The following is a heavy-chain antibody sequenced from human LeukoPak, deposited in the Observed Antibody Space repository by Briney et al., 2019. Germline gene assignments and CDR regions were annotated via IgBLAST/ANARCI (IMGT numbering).Heavy chain of an antibody. Sequence: SETLSLTCAVYGGSFSGYYWSWIRQPPGKGLEWIGEINHSGSTNYSPSLKSRVTISVDTSKNQFSLKLSSVTAADTAVYYCARDRGSYYYDSSGPTGGYYYGMDVWGQGTTVTVSS. V-gene: IGHV4-34*01. CDR3: ARDRGSYYYDSSGPTGGYYYGMDV. CDR2: INHSGST. D-gene: IGHD3-22*01. CDR1: GGSFSGYY. J-gene: IGHJ6*02.